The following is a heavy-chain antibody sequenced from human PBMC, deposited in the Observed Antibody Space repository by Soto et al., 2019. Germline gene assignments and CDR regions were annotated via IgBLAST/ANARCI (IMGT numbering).Heavy chain of an antibody. V-gene: IGHV1-69*01. CDR1: GVTFSSET. D-gene: IGHD3-10*01. J-gene: IGHJ4*02. Sequence: QVQLVQSGADVKKPGSSVKVSCQASGVTFSSETLGWVRQAPAQGLEWVGGIIPLFGTASYAQKFQGRVTITADDSTSTVYMELSSLRSDDTAVYFCATELGENPASPFDAWGQGTLVTVSS. CDR3: ATELGENPASPFDA. CDR2: IIPLFGTA.